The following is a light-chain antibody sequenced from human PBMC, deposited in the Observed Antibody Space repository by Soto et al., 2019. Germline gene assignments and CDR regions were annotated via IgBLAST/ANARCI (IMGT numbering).Light chain of an antibody. CDR2: GAF. J-gene: IGKJ3*01. V-gene: IGKV3-20*01. CDR1: QSVSSSY. Sequence: EIVLTQSPGTLSLSPGERATLSCRASQSVSSSYLAWYQQKPGQAPRLLIYGAFNRATGIPDRFSGSGSGTDFALTFGILEPEDFGGYYCQQYGDSPATLGPATKVDIK. CDR3: QQYGDSPAT.